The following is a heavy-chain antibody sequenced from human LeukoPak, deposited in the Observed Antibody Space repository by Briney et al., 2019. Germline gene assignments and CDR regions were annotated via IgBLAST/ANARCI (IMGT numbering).Heavy chain of an antibody. J-gene: IGHJ4*02. V-gene: IGHV3-21*01. D-gene: IGHD3-3*01. CDR3: AREDPGGDFWSGYYNTIDY. Sequence: GGSLRLSCAASGFTFSTYIMNWVRQAPGKGLEWVSSISASGSYIYYADSVRGRFTISRDDAKNSLYLQMNSLRAEDTGVYYCAREDPGGDFWSGYYNTIDYWGQGTLVTVSS. CDR2: ISASGSYI. CDR1: GFTFSTYI.